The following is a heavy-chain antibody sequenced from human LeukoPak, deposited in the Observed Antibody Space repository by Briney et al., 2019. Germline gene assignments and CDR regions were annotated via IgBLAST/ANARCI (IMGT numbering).Heavy chain of an antibody. CDR3: ASDLWLLDYFDY. CDR1: GFTFSSYA. J-gene: IGHJ4*02. V-gene: IGHV3-23*01. Sequence: GGSLRLSCAASGFTFSSYAMSWVRQAPGKGLEWVSAISGSGGSTYYADSVKGRFTISRDNSKNTLYLQMNSLRAEDTAVYYCASDLWLLDYFDYWGQGTLVTVSS. CDR2: ISGSGGST. D-gene: IGHD5-18*01.